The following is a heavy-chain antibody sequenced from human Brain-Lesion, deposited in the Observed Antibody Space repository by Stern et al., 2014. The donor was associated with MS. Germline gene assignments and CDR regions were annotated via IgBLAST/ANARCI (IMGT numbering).Heavy chain of an antibody. CDR1: GYIFTGYY. CDR2: IKPNTGGA. J-gene: IGHJ6*02. V-gene: IGHV1-2*02. Sequence: VQLVESGDEVKKPGASVKVSCKTSGYIFTGYYIHWVRQAPGQGLEWKAWIKPNTGGAKYAQKFQGRVTMSRDTSISTAYVELSSLTSDDTAVYYCARDQRGITIFGVVTDYYYLGMDVWGQGTTVTVSS. CDR3: ARDQRGITIFGVVTDYYYLGMDV. D-gene: IGHD3-3*01.